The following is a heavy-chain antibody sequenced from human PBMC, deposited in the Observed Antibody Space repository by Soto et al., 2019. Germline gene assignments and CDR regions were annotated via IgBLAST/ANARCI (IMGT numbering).Heavy chain of an antibody. CDR1: GFTFSSYS. D-gene: IGHD6-19*01. CDR2: ISSSSSYI. J-gene: IGHJ5*02. Sequence: GGSLRLSCAASGFTFSSYSMNWVRQAPGKGLEWVSSISSSSSYIYYADPVKGRFTISRDNAKNSLYLQMNSLRAEDTAVYYCARDYSSGWSNWFDPWGQGTLVTVSS. CDR3: ARDYSSGWSNWFDP. V-gene: IGHV3-21*01.